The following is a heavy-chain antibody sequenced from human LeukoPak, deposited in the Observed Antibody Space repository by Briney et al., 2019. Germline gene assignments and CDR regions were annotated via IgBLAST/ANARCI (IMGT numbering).Heavy chain of an antibody. D-gene: IGHD3-10*01. J-gene: IGHJ4*02. Sequence: PSETLSLTCTVSGGSISSSSYYWGWIRQPPGKGLEWIGSIYYSGSTNYNPSLKSRVTISVDTSKNQFSLKLSSVTAADTAVYYCARDGEGFDYWGQGTLVTVSS. CDR1: GGSISSSSYY. CDR3: ARDGEGFDY. V-gene: IGHV4-39*07. CDR2: IYYSGST.